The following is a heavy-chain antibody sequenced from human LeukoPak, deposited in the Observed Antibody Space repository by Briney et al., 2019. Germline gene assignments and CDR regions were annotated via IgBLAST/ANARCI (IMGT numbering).Heavy chain of an antibody. CDR1: GFTFSSYG. D-gene: IGHD3-22*01. J-gene: IGHJ5*02. CDR2: IKQDGSEK. CDR3: ARVAYYDSSYTP. Sequence: GGSLRLSCAASGFTFSSYGMSWVRQAPGKGLEWVANIKQDGSEKYYVDSVKGRFTISRDNAKNSLYLQMNSLRAEDTAVYYCARVAYYDSSYTPWGQGTLVTVSS. V-gene: IGHV3-7*01.